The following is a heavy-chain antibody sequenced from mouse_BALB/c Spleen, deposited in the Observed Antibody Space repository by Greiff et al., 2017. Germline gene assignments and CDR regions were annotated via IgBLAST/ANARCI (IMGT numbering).Heavy chain of an antibody. D-gene: IGHD1-1*01. J-gene: IGHJ1*01. CDR3: ARYYGYGYMDD. CDR2: ISYDGST. CDR1: GYSITSGYY. V-gene: IGHV3-6*02. Sequence: DVHLVESGPGLVKPSQSLSLTCSATGYSITSGYYWNWIRQLPGNQLEWVGYISYDGSTNYNPSLKNRITITRDTSKNQFFLKLNAVTTEDTATYYCARYYGYGYMDDWGAGTTVTVSS.